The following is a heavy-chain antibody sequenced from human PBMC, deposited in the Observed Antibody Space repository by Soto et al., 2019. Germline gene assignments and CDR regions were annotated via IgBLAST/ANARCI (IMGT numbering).Heavy chain of an antibody. CDR3: ARDQRGQLAPYYYYGMAV. V-gene: IGHV1-18*01. Sequence: GASVKVSCKASGYTFTSYGISWVRQAPGQGLEWMGWISAYNGNTNYAQKLQGRVTMTTDTSTSTAYMELRSLRSDDTAVYYCARDQRGQLAPYYYYGMAVWGQGTTVTVSS. CDR1: GYTFTSYG. D-gene: IGHD6-6*01. CDR2: ISAYNGNT. J-gene: IGHJ6*02.